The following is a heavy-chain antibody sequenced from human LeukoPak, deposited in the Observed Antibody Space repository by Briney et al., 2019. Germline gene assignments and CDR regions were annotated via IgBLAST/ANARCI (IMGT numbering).Heavy chain of an antibody. J-gene: IGHJ6*03. Sequence: GGSLRLSCAASGFTFSSYAMHWVRQAPGKGLEWVAVMSYVGSNKYYADSVEGRFTISRDNSKNTLYLQMSSLRVEDTAVYYCARDRSCTGGSCYMDVWGRGTTVTVSS. CDR1: GFTFSSYA. V-gene: IGHV3-30*04. CDR3: ARDRSCTGGSCYMDV. D-gene: IGHD2-15*01. CDR2: MSYVGSNK.